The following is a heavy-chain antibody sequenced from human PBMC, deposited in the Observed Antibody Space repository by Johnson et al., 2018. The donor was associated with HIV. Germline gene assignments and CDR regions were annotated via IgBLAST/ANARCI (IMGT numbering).Heavy chain of an antibody. Sequence: VQLVESGGGVVQPGRSLRLSCAASGFTFSSYAMHWVRQAPGKGLEWVSTITGSGDKTWYADSVKGRFTISRDNSKNTLYLQMNSLRADDTAMYYCAKADTMAGDAFGIWGQGTMVTVSS. V-gene: IGHV3-23*04. J-gene: IGHJ3*02. CDR1: GFTFSSYA. D-gene: IGHD2-2*01. CDR2: ITGSGDKT. CDR3: AKADTMAGDAFGI.